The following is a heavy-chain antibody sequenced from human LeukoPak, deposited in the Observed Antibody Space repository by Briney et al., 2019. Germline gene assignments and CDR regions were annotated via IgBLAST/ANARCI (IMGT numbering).Heavy chain of an antibody. V-gene: IGHV4-39*07. CDR3: ARDGGSYLTPDAFDI. CDR2: IYYSGST. D-gene: IGHD1-26*01. CDR1: GGSISSSSYY. J-gene: IGHJ3*02. Sequence: SETLSLTCTVSGGSISSSSYYWGWIRQPPGKGLEWIGSIYYSGSTYYNPSLKSRVTMSVDTSKNQFSLKLSSVTAADTAVYYCARDGGSYLTPDAFDIWGQGTMVTVSS.